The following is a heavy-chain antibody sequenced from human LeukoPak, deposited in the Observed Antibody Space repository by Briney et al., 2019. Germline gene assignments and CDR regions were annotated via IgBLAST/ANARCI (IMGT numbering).Heavy chain of an antibody. CDR1: GGSISGSDYY. V-gene: IGHV4-39*07. Sequence: PSETLSLTCTVSGGSISGSDYYWGWVRQPPGRGREWVGNIYYTGSTSYNSSLKSRVTISIDTSKNQFSLQLSSVTAADTAVYFCARENYCTNGVCWAFDPWGQGTLVTVSS. D-gene: IGHD2-8*01. CDR2: IYYTGST. J-gene: IGHJ5*02. CDR3: ARENYCTNGVCWAFDP.